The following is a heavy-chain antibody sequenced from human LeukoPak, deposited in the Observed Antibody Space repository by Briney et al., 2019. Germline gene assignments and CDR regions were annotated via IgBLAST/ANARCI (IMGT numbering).Heavy chain of an antibody. D-gene: IGHD3-10*01. CDR3: ARVFGRGSGSPSVFEFDY. CDR1: GFTFSSYG. J-gene: IGHJ4*02. CDR2: IWYDGSSK. V-gene: IGHV3-33*01. Sequence: AGGSLRLSCAASGFTFSSYGMHWVRQAPGKGLEWVAVIWYDGSSKYYADSVKGRFTISRDNSKNTLYLQMNSLRAEDTAVYYCARVFGRGSGSPSVFEFDYWGQGTPVTVSS.